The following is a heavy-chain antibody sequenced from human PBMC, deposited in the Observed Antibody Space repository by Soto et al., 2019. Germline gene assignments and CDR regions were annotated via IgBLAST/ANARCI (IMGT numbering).Heavy chain of an antibody. CDR1: GFTFSSYA. D-gene: IGHD3-16*01. Sequence: LRLSCGASGFTFSSYAVSWVRQAPGKGLEWVSAISGSGGSTYYADSVKGRFTISRDNSKNTLYLQMNSLRAEDTAVYYCATSVMYFDYWGQGTLVTVSS. CDR2: ISGSGGST. V-gene: IGHV3-23*01. J-gene: IGHJ4*02. CDR3: ATSVMYFDY.